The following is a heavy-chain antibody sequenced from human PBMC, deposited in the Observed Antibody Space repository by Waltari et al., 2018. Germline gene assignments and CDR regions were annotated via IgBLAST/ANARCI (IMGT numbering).Heavy chain of an antibody. D-gene: IGHD5-12*01. CDR3: ARDLYSGYDFLLPFDY. V-gene: IGHV1-18*01. J-gene: IGHJ4*02. CDR2: INTKSGDT. Sequence: QVQLVQSGGEVKKPGASVQVSCEPSGYTFTSFATSWARQAPGQGLEWMGWINTKSGDTNYAQRFQGRVTMTTDTSTSTAYMELKSLTSDDTAVYYCARDLYSGYDFLLPFDYWGQGSLVTVSS. CDR1: GYTFTSFA.